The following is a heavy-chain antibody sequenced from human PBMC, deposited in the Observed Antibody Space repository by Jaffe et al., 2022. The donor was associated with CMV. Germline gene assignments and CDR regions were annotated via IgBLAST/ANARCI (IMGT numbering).Heavy chain of an antibody. V-gene: IGHV3-23*01. D-gene: IGHD5-18*01. CDR2: ISASGHNT. CDR3: AKDGGYGDYLYNWFDT. J-gene: IGHJ5*02. CDR1: GLTFSNSV. Sequence: EVQLLESGGDLVQPGGSLRLSCAASGLTFSNSVMSWVRRGPGKGLEWVSSISASGHNTYYTDSVKGRFTISRDNSKNTLYVQMNSLRVEDTAIYYCAKDGGYGDYLYNWFDTWGQGTLVTVSS.